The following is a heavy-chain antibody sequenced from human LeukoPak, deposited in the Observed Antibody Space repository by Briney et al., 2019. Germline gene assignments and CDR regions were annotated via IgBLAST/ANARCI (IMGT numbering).Heavy chain of an antibody. CDR1: GFIVSSNY. CDR2: IYSGGST. Sequence: GGSLRLSCAASGFIVSSNYMSWVRQAPGKGLEWVSVIYSGGSTQYADSVKGRFTISRGSSKNTLYLQMNSLRAEDTAVYYCARVPVAVPSMIDWGQGTLVTVSS. V-gene: IGHV3-66*01. CDR3: ARVPVAVPSMID. D-gene: IGHD6-19*01. J-gene: IGHJ4*02.